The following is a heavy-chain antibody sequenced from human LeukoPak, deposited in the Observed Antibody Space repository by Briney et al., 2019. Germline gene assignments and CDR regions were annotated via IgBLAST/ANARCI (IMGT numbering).Heavy chain of an antibody. CDR3: AKARGQSSDWSLDY. J-gene: IGHJ4*02. Sequence: GGSLRLSCKTSGFSFRSYAMTWVRQAPGKGLEWVSAITGDGGGTNHADSVKGRFTISRDNSANTLSLQMNSLRPEDTAMYYCAKARGQSSDWSLDYWGQGTLVTVSS. V-gene: IGHV3-23*01. D-gene: IGHD6-19*01. CDR2: ITGDGGGT. CDR1: GFSFRSYA.